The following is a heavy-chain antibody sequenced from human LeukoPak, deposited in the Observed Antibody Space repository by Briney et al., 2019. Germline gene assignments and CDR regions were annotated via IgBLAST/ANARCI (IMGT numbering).Heavy chain of an antibody. Sequence: PSETLTLTCAVYGWSFSCYYWSWLRQPPGKGLEWIGEINHSGSTNHNASLKSRVTISVDTSKNQFSLKLSSVTAAGTAVYYCARSPRHWGQGTLVTVSS. V-gene: IGHV4-34*01. CDR3: ARSPRH. J-gene: IGHJ4*02. CDR1: GWSFSCYY. CDR2: INHSGST.